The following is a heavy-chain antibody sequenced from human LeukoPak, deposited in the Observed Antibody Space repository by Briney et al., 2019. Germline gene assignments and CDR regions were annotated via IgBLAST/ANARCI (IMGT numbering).Heavy chain of an antibody. J-gene: IGHJ6*03. Sequence: SVKVSCKASGGTFSSYAISWVRQAPGQGLEWMGRIIPIFGTANYAQKFQGRVTITTDDSTSTAYMELSSLRSEDTAVYYCARDSRITIFGALYYYMDVWGKGTTVTVSS. CDR3: ARDSRITIFGALYYYMDV. D-gene: IGHD3-3*01. V-gene: IGHV1-69*05. CDR1: GGTFSSYA. CDR2: IIPIFGTA.